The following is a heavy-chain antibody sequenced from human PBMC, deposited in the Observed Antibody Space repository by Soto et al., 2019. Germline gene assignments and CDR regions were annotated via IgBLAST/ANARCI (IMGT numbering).Heavy chain of an antibody. CDR1: GGIISSHD. V-gene: IGHV1-69*05. Sequence: SVKVSCKASGGIISSHDISWERQAPGQEIEWIGGMLPIFGTTNYAQKFQGRVTMTTDTSINTAYMELSTLTSDDTAFYYCARGASAGADYRGQATLVTV. D-gene: IGHD1-26*01. CDR3: ARGASAGADY. CDR2: MLPIFGTT. J-gene: IGHJ4*02.